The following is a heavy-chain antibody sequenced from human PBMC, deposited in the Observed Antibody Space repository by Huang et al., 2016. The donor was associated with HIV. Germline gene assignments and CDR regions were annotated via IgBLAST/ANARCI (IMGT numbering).Heavy chain of an antibody. CDR1: GGTFSSYA. Sequence: QVQLVQSGAEVKKPGSSVKVSCKASGGTFSSYAISWVRQAPGQGLEWMGGIIAIFGTANYAQKFEGRGTITADESTSTAYMELSSLRSEDTAVYYCARVESRRYYDSSGYYYWGQGTLVTVSS. V-gene: IGHV1-69*01. D-gene: IGHD3-22*01. CDR2: IIAIFGTA. J-gene: IGHJ4*02. CDR3: ARVESRRYYDSSGYYY.